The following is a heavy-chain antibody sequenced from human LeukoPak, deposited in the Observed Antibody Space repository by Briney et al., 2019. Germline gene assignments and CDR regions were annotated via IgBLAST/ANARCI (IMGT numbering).Heavy chain of an antibody. Sequence: GGSLRLSCAASGFTFSSYWMSWVRQAPGKGLEWVANIKQAGSENYYVASVKGRFTISRDNTKNSLYQQMNSLTAEDTAVNYCAREGRKSRGVHIVRKKETGYYYMDVWGKGTTVTVSS. D-gene: IGHD2-21*01. CDR3: AREGRKSRGVHIVRKKETGYYYMDV. CDR1: GFTFSSYW. CDR2: IKQAGSEN. J-gene: IGHJ6*03. V-gene: IGHV3-7*01.